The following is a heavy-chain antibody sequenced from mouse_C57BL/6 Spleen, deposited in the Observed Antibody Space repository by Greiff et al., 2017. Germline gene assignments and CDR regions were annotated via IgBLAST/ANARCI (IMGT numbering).Heavy chain of an antibody. CDR2: IYPRSGNT. V-gene: IGHV1-81*01. D-gene: IGHD4-1*02. J-gene: IGHJ2*01. Sequence: QVQLQQSGAELARPGASVKLSCKASGYTFTSSGISWVKQRTGQGLEWIGEIYPRSGNTYYNEKFKGKATLTADKSSSTAYMELRSLTSEDSAVYFCARSGPTGTGDYWGQGTTLTVSS. CDR1: GYTFTSSG. CDR3: ARSGPTGTGDY.